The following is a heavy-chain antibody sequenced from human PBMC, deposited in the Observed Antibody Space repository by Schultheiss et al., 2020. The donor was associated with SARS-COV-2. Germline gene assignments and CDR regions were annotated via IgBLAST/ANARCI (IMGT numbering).Heavy chain of an antibody. CDR3: VKRGIVGNYFDY. CDR1: GFTFSSYG. J-gene: IGHJ4*02. Sequence: GGSLRLSCAASGFTFSSYGMHWVRQAPGKGLEWVAVISYDGSNKYYADSVKGRFTISRDNSKNTLYLQMSSLRAEDTAVYYCVKRGIVGNYFDYWGQGTLVTVSS. V-gene: IGHV3-30*18. CDR2: ISYDGSNK. D-gene: IGHD7-27*01.